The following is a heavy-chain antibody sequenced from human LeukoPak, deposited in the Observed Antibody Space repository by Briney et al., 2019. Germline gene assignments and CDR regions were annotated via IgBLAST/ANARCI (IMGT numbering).Heavy chain of an antibody. CDR1: GYTFTSYA. V-gene: IGHV7-4-1*02. Sequence: AXXKVSCKASGYTFTSYAMNWVRQAPGQGLEWMGWIKTNTGNPTYAQGFTGRIVFSLDTSVSTAYLQISSLKAEDTAVYYCARETLGHCSGGSCRNLYYFDYWGQGTLVTVSS. CDR2: IKTNTGNP. D-gene: IGHD2-15*01. CDR3: ARETLGHCSGGSCRNLYYFDY. J-gene: IGHJ4*02.